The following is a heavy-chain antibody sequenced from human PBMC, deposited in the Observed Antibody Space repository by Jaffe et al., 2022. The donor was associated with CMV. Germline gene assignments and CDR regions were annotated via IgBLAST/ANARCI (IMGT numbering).Heavy chain of an antibody. CDR3: ASGSSSWYVGYYYYYMDV. J-gene: IGHJ6*03. V-gene: IGHV4-34*01. Sequence: QVQLQQWGAGLLKPSETLSLTCAVYGGSFSGYYWSWIRQPPGKGLEWIGEINHSGSTNYNPSLKSRVTISVDTSKNQFSLKLSSVTAADTAVYYCASGSSSWYVGYYYYYMDVWGKGTTVTVSS. CDR1: GGSFSGYY. D-gene: IGHD6-13*01. CDR2: INHSGST.